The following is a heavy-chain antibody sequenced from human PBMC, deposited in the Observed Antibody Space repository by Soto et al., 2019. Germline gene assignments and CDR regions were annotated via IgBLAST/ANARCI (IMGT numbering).Heavy chain of an antibody. Sequence: AETLSLTCAVHGGSFSGYFWSWIRQSPGKGLEWIGEIDHSGSTNYNPSLRSRLTMSVDKSNNQLFLKLTSVTAADTGLYFCARGDVIVVPAAYRFLYDYNGMDVWGQGTTVTVSS. CDR1: GGSFSGYF. CDR3: ARGDVIVVPAAYRFLYDYNGMDV. J-gene: IGHJ6*02. CDR2: IDHSGST. V-gene: IGHV4-34*01. D-gene: IGHD2-2*01.